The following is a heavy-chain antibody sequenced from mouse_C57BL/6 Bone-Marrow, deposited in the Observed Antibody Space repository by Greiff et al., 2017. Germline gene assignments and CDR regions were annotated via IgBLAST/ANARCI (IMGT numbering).Heavy chain of an antibody. J-gene: IGHJ4*01. CDR2: IYPGNSDT. CDR1: GYTFTSYW. V-gene: IGHV1-5*01. Sequence: EVQLQQSGTVLARPGASVKMSCKTSGYTFTSYWMHWVKQRPGQGLEWIGAIYPGNSDTSYNQKFKGKAKLTAVTSASTAYMELSSLTNEDSAVYYCTRSSYLFYARDYWGQGTSVTVSS. CDR3: TRSSYLFYARDY. D-gene: IGHD2-12*01.